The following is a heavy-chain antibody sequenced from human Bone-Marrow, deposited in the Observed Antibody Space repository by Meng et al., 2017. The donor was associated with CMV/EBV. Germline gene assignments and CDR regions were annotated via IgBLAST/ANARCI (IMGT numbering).Heavy chain of an antibody. CDR2: IYYSGST. J-gene: IGHJ5*02. V-gene: IGHV4-59*01. D-gene: IGHD5-18*01. CDR3: ARELGGRTAMATSSLNWFDP. CDR1: GGSISSYY. Sequence: GSLRLSCTVSGGSISSYYWSWIRQPPGKGLEWIGYIYYSGSTNYNPALKSRVTISVDTDKNQFSLKLSSVTAADTAVYYCARELGGRTAMATSSLNWFDPWGQGTLVTVSS.